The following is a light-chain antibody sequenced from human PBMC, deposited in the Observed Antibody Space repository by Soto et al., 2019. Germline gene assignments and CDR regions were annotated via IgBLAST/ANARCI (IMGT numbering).Light chain of an antibody. CDR1: QSVSSN. CDR2: GAF. V-gene: IGKV3-15*01. Sequence: EIVMTQSPVTLSVSPGEIVTLSFRASQSVSSNLAWYQQKPGQAPSLLIYGAFTRATGIPARFSGTGSGTEFNLTISSLQSEAFALSYCQQYNDWRLTFGHGTKVDI. CDR3: QQYNDWRLT. J-gene: IGKJ1*01.